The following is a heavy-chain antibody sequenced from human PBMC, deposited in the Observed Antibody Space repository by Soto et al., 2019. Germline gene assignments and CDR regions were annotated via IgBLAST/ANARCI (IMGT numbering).Heavy chain of an antibody. Sequence: PSETLSLTCTVSGASISSGGYCWSWIRQHPGKGLEWIGYISYSGSTYYNPSLKSRVTISIDTSKNQFSLKLSSVTAADTAVYYCARVSRITIFGVVNAPLAHYYRMDVWGQGTTVP. V-gene: IGHV4-31*03. CDR1: GASISSGGYC. J-gene: IGHJ6*02. CDR3: ARVSRITIFGVVNAPLAHYYRMDV. D-gene: IGHD3-3*01. CDR2: ISYSGST.